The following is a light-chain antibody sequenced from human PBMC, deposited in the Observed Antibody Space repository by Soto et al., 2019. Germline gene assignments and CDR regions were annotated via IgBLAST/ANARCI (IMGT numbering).Light chain of an antibody. V-gene: IGKV1-5*03. CDR1: QSISSW. CDR2: RAS. J-gene: IGKJ1*01. Sequence: DIQMTQSPSTLSASVGDRVTITCRASQSISSWLAWYQQKPGKAPNLLIYRASTLKSGVPSRFSGSGSGTEFTLTVSSLQPDDFATYYCQHYRTYSKTFGQGTKVEIK. CDR3: QHYRTYSKT.